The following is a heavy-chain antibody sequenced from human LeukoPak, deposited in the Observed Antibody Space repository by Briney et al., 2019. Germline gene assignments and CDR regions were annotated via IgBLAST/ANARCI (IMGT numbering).Heavy chain of an antibody. Sequence: SQTLSLTCTVSGGSIRSGGYYWSWIRQPPGKGLEWIGYIYYSGSTYYNPSLKSRVTISVDTSKNQFSLKLSSVTAADTAVYYCAREGLVTTGLDYWGQGTLVTVSS. J-gene: IGHJ4*02. CDR3: AREGLVTTGLDY. CDR2: IYYSGST. CDR1: GGSIRSGGYY. V-gene: IGHV4-30-4*01. D-gene: IGHD4-17*01.